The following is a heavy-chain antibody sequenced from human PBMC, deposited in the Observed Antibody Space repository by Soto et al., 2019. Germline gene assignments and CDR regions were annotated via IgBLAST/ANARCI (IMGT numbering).Heavy chain of an antibody. V-gene: IGHV4-61*01. D-gene: IGHD3-22*01. CDR1: GGSVSSGSYY. CDR2: IYYSGST. CDR3: ASVSSSGYYYYLGY. Sequence: QVQLQESGPGLVKPSETLSLTCTVSGGSVSSGSYYWSWIRQPPGKGLEWIGYIYYSGSTNYNPSLNSRVTISVDTTKNQFSLKLSSVTAADTAVYYCASVSSSGYYYYLGYWGQGTLVTVSS. J-gene: IGHJ4*02.